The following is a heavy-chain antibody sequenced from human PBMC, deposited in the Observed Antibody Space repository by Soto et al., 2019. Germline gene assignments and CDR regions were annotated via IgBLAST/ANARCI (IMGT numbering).Heavy chain of an antibody. Sequence: VASVKVSCKASGGTFSSYAISWVRQAPGQGLEWMGGIIPIFGTANYAQKFQGRVTITADESTSTAYMELSSLRSEDTAVYYCASPKGVRGTGHDAFDIWGQGTMVTFSS. CDR1: GGTFSSYA. D-gene: IGHD3-10*01. CDR2: IIPIFGTA. V-gene: IGHV1-69*13. CDR3: ASPKGVRGTGHDAFDI. J-gene: IGHJ3*02.